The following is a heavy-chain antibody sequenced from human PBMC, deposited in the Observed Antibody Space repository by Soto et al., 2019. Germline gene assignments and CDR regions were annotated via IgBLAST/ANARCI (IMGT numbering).Heavy chain of an antibody. CDR1: GYSFTNFW. CDR2: IFPGESDV. Sequence: PGESLKISCKGSGYSFTNFWIGWVRQMPGKGLEWMGIIFPGESDVRYSPSFQGRVTISADKSISTAYLQWSSLTASDTAMYYCARPPETTIFGVVPNVFDFWGQGTMVTVSS. J-gene: IGHJ3*01. CDR3: ARPPETTIFGVVPNVFDF. D-gene: IGHD3-3*01. V-gene: IGHV5-51*01.